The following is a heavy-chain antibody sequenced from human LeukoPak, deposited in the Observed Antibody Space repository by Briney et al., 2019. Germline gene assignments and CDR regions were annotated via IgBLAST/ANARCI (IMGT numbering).Heavy chain of an antibody. D-gene: IGHD6-19*01. CDR1: GFTFSSYS. V-gene: IGHV3-21*01. Sequence: GGSLRLSCAASGFTFSSYSMHWVRQAPGKGLEWVSSISSSGSYIYYADSLKGRFTISRDNAKNSLYLQMNSLRAEDTAVYYCASRRGAVAGGIDYWGQGTLVTVSS. CDR3: ASRRGAVAGGIDY. CDR2: ISSSGSYI. J-gene: IGHJ4*02.